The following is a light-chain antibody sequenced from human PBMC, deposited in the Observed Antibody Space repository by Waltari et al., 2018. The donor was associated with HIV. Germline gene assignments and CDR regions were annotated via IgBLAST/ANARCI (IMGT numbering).Light chain of an antibody. Sequence: SYVLTQPPSVSVAPGKTARITCRGNHIASISVHRYHQKPGQAPVLVIYYDSDRPSGIPERFSGSNSGNTATLTSSRVEAGDEADYYCQVWDNNSEHPGVVFGGGTKLTVL. CDR1: HIASIS. V-gene: IGLV3-21*04. CDR2: YDS. CDR3: QVWDNNSEHPGVV. J-gene: IGLJ2*01.